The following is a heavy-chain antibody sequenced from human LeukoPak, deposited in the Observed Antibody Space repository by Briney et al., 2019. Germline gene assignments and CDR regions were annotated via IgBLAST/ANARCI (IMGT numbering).Heavy chain of an antibody. J-gene: IGHJ4*02. CDR3: ARESSGGYYDSSGYPDYFDY. D-gene: IGHD3-22*01. CDR1: GYTFTSYG. V-gene: IGHV1-18*01. CDR2: ISAYNGNT. Sequence: ASAKVSCKASGYTFTSYGISWVRQAPGQGLEWMGWISAYNGNTNYAQKLQGRVTMTTDTSTSTAYMELRSLRSDDTAVYYCARESSGGYYDSSGYPDYFDYWGQGTLVTVSS.